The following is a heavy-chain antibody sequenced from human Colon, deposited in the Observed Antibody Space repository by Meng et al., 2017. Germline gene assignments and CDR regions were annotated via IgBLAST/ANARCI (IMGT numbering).Heavy chain of an antibody. J-gene: IGHJ4*02. CDR2: VYGGDSDA. V-gene: IGHV5-51*01. Sequence: GESLKISCQGSGFNFPSYWIGWVRQMPGKGLEWMAGVYGGDSDARYSPSVEGQVTMSVDRSIDTAYLQWSSLKAADSAMYFCARAIAMASSYYFDYWGQGTVVTVSS. CDR3: ARAIAMASSYYFDY. CDR1: GFNFPSYW. D-gene: IGHD6-19*01.